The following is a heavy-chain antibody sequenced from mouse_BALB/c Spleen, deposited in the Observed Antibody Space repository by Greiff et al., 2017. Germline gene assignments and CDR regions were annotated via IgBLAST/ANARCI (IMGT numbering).Heavy chain of an antibody. J-gene: IGHJ2*01. D-gene: IGHD2-3*01. V-gene: IGHV2-9-2*01. CDR1: GFSLTSYD. Sequence: VKLQESGPGLVAPSQSLSITCTVSGFSLTSYDISWIRQPPGKGLEWLGVIWTGGGTNYNSAFMSRLSISKDNSKSQVFLKMNSLQTDDTAIYYCVRGDGFYFDYWGQGTTLTVSS. CDR3: VRGDGFYFDY. CDR2: IWTGGGT.